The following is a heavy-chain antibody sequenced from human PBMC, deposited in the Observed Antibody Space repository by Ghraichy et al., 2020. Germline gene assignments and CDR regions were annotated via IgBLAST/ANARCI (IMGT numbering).Heavy chain of an antibody. CDR3: ARVVVVAAAKDYMDV. CDR1: GFTVSSYY. Sequence: GGSLRLSCVASGFTVSSYYMTWVRQAPGKGLEWVSTIYITGNTFYADSVKGRFTISRDSSKNTVFLQMNSLRAEDTAGDYCARVVVVAAAKDYMDVWGEGTTVTVSS. D-gene: IGHD2-2*01. J-gene: IGHJ6*03. CDR2: IYITGNT. V-gene: IGHV3-66*01.